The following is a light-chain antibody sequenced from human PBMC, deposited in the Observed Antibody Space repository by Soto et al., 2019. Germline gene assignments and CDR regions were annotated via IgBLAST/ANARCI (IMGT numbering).Light chain of an antibody. CDR2: EVS. CDR1: SSDVGGYNF. J-gene: IGLJ2*01. Sequence: QSALTQPPSASGSPGQSLTISCTGTSSDVGGYNFVSWYQQHPGKAPKLMIFEVSKRPSGVPDRFSGSKSGNTAYLTVSGLQAEDEADYYCSSQAGRNTVVFGGGTKVTVL. CDR3: SSQAGRNTVV. V-gene: IGLV2-8*01.